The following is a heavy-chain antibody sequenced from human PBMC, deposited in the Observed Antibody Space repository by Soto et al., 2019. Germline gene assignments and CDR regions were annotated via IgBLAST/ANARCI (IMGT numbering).Heavy chain of an antibody. Sequence: ASVKVSCKASGYTFTSYAMHWVRQAPGQRLEWMGWINAGNGNTKYSQKFQGRVTITRDTSASTAYMELSSLRSEDTAVYYCARDRGYCSSTSCRSNWFDPWGQGTLVTVSS. J-gene: IGHJ5*02. CDR3: ARDRGYCSSTSCRSNWFDP. V-gene: IGHV1-3*01. CDR2: INAGNGNT. D-gene: IGHD2-2*01. CDR1: GYTFTSYA.